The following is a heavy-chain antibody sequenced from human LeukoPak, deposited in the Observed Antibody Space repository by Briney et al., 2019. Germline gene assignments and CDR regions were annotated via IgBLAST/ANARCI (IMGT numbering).Heavy chain of an antibody. Sequence: PGGSLRLSCAASGFTFSSYWMSWVRQAPGKGLEWVANIKQDGSEKYYVDSVKGRFTISRDNAKNSLYLQMNSLRAEDTAVYYCAKGYSEDILSYFDYWGQGTLVTVSS. J-gene: IGHJ4*02. CDR3: AKGYSEDILSYFDY. D-gene: IGHD3-9*01. CDR1: GFTFSSYW. V-gene: IGHV3-7*01. CDR2: IKQDGSEK.